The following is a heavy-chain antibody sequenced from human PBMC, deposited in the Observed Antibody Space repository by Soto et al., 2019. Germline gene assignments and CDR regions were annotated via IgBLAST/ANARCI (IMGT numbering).Heavy chain of an antibody. CDR2: IYHTGST. Sequence: SETLSLTCIVSGGAITNYYCNWIRQTPGKGLEWIGYIYHTGSTSKNPPLKSRVTLSLDTSKNQLTLNLTSVTAADTAIYYCARSVNRGYSYGYGHWGQGTLVTVSS. V-gene: IGHV4-59*01. J-gene: IGHJ4*02. CDR1: GGAITNYY. D-gene: IGHD5-18*01. CDR3: ARSVNRGYSYGYGH.